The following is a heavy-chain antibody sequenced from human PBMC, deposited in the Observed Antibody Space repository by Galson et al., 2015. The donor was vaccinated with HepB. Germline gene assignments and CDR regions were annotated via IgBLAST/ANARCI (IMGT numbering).Heavy chain of an antibody. D-gene: IGHD4-17*01. J-gene: IGHJ4*02. Sequence: SLRLSCAASGFTFSSYRMSWVRQAPGKGLEWVANIKQDGSEKYYVDSVKGRFTISRDNAKNSLYLQMNSLRAEDTAVYYCARGRSGYGDFFDYWGQGTLVTVSS. CDR2: IKQDGSEK. V-gene: IGHV3-7*03. CDR3: ARGRSGYGDFFDY. CDR1: GFTFSSYR.